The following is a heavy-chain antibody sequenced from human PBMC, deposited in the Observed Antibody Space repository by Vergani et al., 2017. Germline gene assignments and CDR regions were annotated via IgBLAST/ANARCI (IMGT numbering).Heavy chain of an antibody. CDR2: IYYSGSP. V-gene: IGHV4-31*01. CDR1: GGSISSGGYY. J-gene: IGHJ6*03. Sequence: QVQLQESGPGLVKPSQTLSLTCTVSGGSISSGGYYWSWIRQHPGKGLEWIGYIYYSGSPYYNPSLKSLVTISVDTSKNQFSLKLSSVTAADTAVYYCARGATPYYYYMDVWGKGTTVTVSS. CDR3: ARGATPYYYYMDV.